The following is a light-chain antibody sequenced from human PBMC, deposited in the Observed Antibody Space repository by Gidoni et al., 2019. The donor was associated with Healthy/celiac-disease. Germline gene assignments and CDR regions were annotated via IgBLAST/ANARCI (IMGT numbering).Light chain of an antibody. CDR2: DAS. V-gene: IGKV1-5*01. Sequence: DIKMTQSPSTLSASVGDRVTITSRASQSISSWLAWYQQKPGKAPKLLIYDASSLESGVPSSFSGSGSGTEFTLTISSLQPDDFATYYCQKYNNYSQTFGQGTKVEIK. J-gene: IGKJ1*01. CDR1: QSISSW. CDR3: QKYNNYSQT.